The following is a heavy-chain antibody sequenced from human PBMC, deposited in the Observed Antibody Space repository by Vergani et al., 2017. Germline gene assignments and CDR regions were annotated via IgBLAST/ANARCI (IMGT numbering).Heavy chain of an antibody. D-gene: IGHD3-10*01. J-gene: IGHJ4*02. V-gene: IGHV1-3*04. CDR2: INTGNGNT. Sequence: QVQLVQSGAEVKKPRASVKVSCKASGYTFTSYAMHWVRQAPGQRLEWMGWINTGNGNTKYSQKFQGRVTITRDTSASTAYMELSSLRSEDTAVYYCARDTRFGELSLWGQGTLVTVSS. CDR1: GYTFTSYA. CDR3: ARDTRFGELSL.